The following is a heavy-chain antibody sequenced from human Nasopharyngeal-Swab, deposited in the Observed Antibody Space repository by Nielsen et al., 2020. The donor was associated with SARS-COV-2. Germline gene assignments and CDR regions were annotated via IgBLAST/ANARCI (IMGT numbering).Heavy chain of an antibody. V-gene: IGHV3-64*01. J-gene: IGHJ6*02. CDR2: ISGNGDST. D-gene: IGHD3-10*01. CDR3: ARDVAPFDYYGSGSSFYYYYAMDV. CDR1: GFTFSNYA. Sequence: GESLKISCAASGFTFSNYAMHWVRQAPGKGLEYVSAISGNGDSTYYANSVKGRFTISRDNSKNTLYLQMGSLRAEDMAVYYCARDVAPFDYYGSGSSFYYYYAMDVWGQGTTVTVSS.